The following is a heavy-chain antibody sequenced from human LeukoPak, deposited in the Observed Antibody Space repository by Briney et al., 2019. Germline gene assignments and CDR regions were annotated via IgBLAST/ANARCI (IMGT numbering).Heavy chain of an antibody. Sequence: SETLSLTCTVSGDSISTYYWSWIRQPPGKGLEWIGYMYYSGSTNYNPSLKSRVTISLDTPKKQFSLRLNSVTAADTAVYYCARGVAGYGPYDYWGQGTLVTVSS. V-gene: IGHV4-59*01. D-gene: IGHD5-12*01. CDR1: GDSISTYY. CDR2: MYYSGST. CDR3: ARGVAGYGPYDY. J-gene: IGHJ4*02.